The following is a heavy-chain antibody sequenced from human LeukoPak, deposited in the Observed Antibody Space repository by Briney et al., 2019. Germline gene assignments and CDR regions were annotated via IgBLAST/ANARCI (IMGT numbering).Heavy chain of an antibody. CDR3: ARSWGDAIVATTQTDAFDI. D-gene: IGHD5-12*01. Sequence: GGSLRLSCAASGFTFSSYSMNWVRQAPGKGLEWVSSISSSSSYIYYADTVKGRFTISRDNAKNSLYLQMNSLRAEDTAVYYCARSWGDAIVATTQTDAFDIWGQGTMVTVSS. V-gene: IGHV3-21*01. CDR2: ISSSSSYI. J-gene: IGHJ3*02. CDR1: GFTFSSYS.